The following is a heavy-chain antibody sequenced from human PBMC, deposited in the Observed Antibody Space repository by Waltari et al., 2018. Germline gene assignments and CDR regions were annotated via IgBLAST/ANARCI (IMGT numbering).Heavy chain of an antibody. CDR1: GVSITSNSHY. Sequence: QLQLQESGPRLVRPSETLSLICRVSGVSITSNSHYWAWIRQSPGQGLEWIGTVSYSGTTYISPSLKSRVSVSRDTSKNQVSLILGSVTAADMAVYYCATYIGASVGTAAFDVWGQDTMVTVSS. CDR3: ATYIGASVGTAAFDV. J-gene: IGHJ3*01. V-gene: IGHV4-39*01. CDR2: VSYSGTT. D-gene: IGHD5-12*01.